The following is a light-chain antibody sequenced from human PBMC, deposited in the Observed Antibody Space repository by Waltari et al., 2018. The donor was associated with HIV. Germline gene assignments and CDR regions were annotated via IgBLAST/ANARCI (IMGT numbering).Light chain of an antibody. CDR3: QVWDSSSDVV. J-gene: IGLJ2*01. Sequence: SYVLTQPPSVSVAPGQPARVTCGGNNIGSNSVHWYQQKPGQAPLLVLFDDSDRPSGIPERFSGSNSGNTATRTISRVEAGDEADYYCQVWDSSSDVVFGGGTKLTVL. CDR2: DDS. V-gene: IGLV3-21*02. CDR1: NIGSNS.